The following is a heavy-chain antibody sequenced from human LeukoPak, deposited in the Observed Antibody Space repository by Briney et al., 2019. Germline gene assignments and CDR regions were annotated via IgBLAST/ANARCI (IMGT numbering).Heavy chain of an antibody. J-gene: IGHJ4*02. D-gene: IGHD3-10*01. CDR3: ARVEGGSGSYYPPFDY. Sequence: ASVKVSCKASGYTFTSYDINWVRQATGQGLEWMGWMNPNSGNTGYAQKFQGRVTMTRNTSISTAYMEPSSLRSEDTAVYYYARVEGGSGSYYPPFDYWGQGTLVTVSS. CDR1: GYTFTSYD. CDR2: MNPNSGNT. V-gene: IGHV1-8*01.